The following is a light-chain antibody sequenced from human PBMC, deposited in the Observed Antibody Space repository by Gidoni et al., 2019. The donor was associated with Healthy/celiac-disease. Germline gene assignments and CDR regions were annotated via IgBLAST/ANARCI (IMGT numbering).Light chain of an antibody. V-gene: IGLV2-14*01. CDR1: SSDAGGYNY. Sequence: QSALTQPASLSWSPGQSITISCTGTSSDAGGYNYVSWYQQHPGKAPKLRIYDVSNRPSGVSNRFSGSKSGNTASLTISGLQAEDEADYYCSSYTSSSTLGVFGGGTKLTVL. J-gene: IGLJ2*01. CDR3: SSYTSSSTLGV. CDR2: DVS.